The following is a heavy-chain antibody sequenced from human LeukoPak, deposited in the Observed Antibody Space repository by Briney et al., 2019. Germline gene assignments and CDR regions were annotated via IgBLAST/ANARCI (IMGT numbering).Heavy chain of an antibody. CDR2: IYYSGST. Sequence: SETLSLTCTVSGGSISSRSYYWGWIRQPPGTGLDWIGSIYYSGSTYLNPTLKSRVTISVDTSKNQFSLKLTSVTAADTAVYYCARAGGFFSPFGYWGQGTLVTVSS. CDR3: ARAGGFFSPFGY. J-gene: IGHJ4*02. V-gene: IGHV4-39*01. CDR1: GGSISSRSYY. D-gene: IGHD3-3*01.